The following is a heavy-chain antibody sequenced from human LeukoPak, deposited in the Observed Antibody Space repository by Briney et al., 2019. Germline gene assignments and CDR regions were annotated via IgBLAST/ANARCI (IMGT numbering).Heavy chain of an antibody. CDR2: IYYSGST. CDR3: ARIGYCTSSSCYTSYYYYYMDV. Sequence: NPSETLSLTCTVSGGSISSGDYFWSWIRQPPGKGLEWIGYIYYSGSTYYNPSLKSRVTISVDTSKNQFSLKLSSVTAADTAVYYCARIGYCTSSSCYTSYYYYYMDVWGKGTTVTVSS. D-gene: IGHD2-2*02. V-gene: IGHV4-30-4*08. CDR1: GGSISSGDYF. J-gene: IGHJ6*03.